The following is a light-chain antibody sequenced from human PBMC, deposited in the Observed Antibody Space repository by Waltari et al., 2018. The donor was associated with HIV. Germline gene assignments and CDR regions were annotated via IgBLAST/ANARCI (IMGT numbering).Light chain of an antibody. Sequence: EIILTQSLDTLSASPGERDTLSCRASQSVSNNVAWIQQRHRQPPRLLCYRASARATSSPTRVSGSGSGAEFNLTVSNFQSEDFAVYYCQQSDNWPPWTFGRGTKVEVK. J-gene: IGKJ1*01. V-gene: IGKV3-15*01. CDR1: QSVSNN. CDR2: RAS. CDR3: QQSDNWPPWT.